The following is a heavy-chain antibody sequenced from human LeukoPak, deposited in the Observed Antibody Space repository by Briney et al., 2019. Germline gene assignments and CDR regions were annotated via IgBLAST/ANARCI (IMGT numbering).Heavy chain of an antibody. CDR3: ARNGGIAAIDY. V-gene: IGHV4-4*09. Sequence: SETLSLTCTVSGGSISSYYWSWIRQPPGKGLEWIGYIYTSGSTNYNPSLKSRVTISVDTSKNQFSLKLSSVTAADTAVYYCARNGGIAAIDYWGQGTLVTVSS. CDR2: IYTSGST. D-gene: IGHD6-13*01. CDR1: GGSISSYY. J-gene: IGHJ4*02.